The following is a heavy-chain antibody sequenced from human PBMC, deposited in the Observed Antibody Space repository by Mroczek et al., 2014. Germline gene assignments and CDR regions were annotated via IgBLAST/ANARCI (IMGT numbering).Heavy chain of an antibody. V-gene: IGHV4-34*01. CDR1: GGSFSGYY. J-gene: IGHJ4*02. D-gene: IGHD2-2*01. CDR3: ARGRDYCSSTSCYAGTPDY. CDR2: INHSGST. Sequence: QVQLQESGAGLLKPSETLSLTCAVYGGSFSGYYWSWIRQPPGKGLEWIGEINHSGSTNYNPSLKSRVTISVDTSKNQFSLKLSSVTAADTAVYYCARGRDYCSSTSCYAGTPDYWGQGTLVTVSS.